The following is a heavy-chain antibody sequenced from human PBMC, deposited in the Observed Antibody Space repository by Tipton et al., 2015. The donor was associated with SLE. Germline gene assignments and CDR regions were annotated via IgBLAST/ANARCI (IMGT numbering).Heavy chain of an antibody. CDR3: ARGTLTGSYGR. CDR1: GGSVSSYY. CDR2: VYYTGIT. J-gene: IGHJ4*02. V-gene: IGHV4-59*02. D-gene: IGHD1-26*01. Sequence: TLSLTCTVSGGSVSSYYWSWIRQPPGKGLEWIGYVYYTGITNYKSSLKSRVTISVDTSKNQFSLKLSSVTAADTAVYYCARGTLTGSYGRWGQGTLVTVSS.